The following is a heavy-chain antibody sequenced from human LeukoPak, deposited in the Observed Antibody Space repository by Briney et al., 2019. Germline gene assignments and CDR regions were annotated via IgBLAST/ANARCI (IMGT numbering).Heavy chain of an antibody. CDR1: GGTFSSYA. Sequence: SVKVSCKASGGTFSSYAISWVRQAPGQGLEWMGGNIPIFGTANYAQKFQGRVTITADESTSTAYMELSSLRSEDTAVYYCAIRPHQEDIVVVPAAGFDSWGQGTLVTVSS. D-gene: IGHD2-2*01. CDR2: NIPIFGTA. CDR3: AIRPHQEDIVVVPAAGFDS. J-gene: IGHJ5*01. V-gene: IGHV1-69*13.